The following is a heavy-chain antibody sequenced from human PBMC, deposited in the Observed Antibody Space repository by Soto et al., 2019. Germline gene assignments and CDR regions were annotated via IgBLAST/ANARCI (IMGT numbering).Heavy chain of an antibody. CDR2: MNPNSGNT. CDR1: GYTFTSYD. D-gene: IGHD3-10*01. Sequence: ASVKVSCKASGYTFTSYDINWVRQATGQGLEWMGWMNPNSGNTGYAQKFQGRVTMTRNTSISTAYMELSSLRSEDTAVYYCARGTMVSAAAEGSNYYYYYMDVWGKGTTVTVSS. V-gene: IGHV1-8*01. J-gene: IGHJ6*03. CDR3: ARGTMVSAAAEGSNYYYYYMDV.